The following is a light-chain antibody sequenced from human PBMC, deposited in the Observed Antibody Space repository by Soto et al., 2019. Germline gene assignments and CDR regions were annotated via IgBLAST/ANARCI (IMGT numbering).Light chain of an antibody. CDR1: STDIGTYNY. Sequence: QSALTQPASVSGSPGQSVTISCTGSSTDIGTYNYVSWYQRHPGKAPKLLIYEVIHRPSGVSDRFSDSKSGNTASLTISGLRSEDEADYSCSSYTSTTTLVLFGGGTKVTVL. CDR2: EVI. CDR3: SSYTSTTTLVL. J-gene: IGLJ2*01. V-gene: IGLV2-14*01.